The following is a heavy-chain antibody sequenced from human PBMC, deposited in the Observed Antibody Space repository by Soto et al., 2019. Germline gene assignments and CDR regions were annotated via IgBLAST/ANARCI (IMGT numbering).Heavy chain of an antibody. CDR3: ARGRGSRLSTYYDFLVGFYYGMDV. CDR1: GYTFTSYD. V-gene: IGHV1-8*01. CDR2: MNPNSGNT. Sequence: GASVKVSCKASGYTFTSYDINWVRQATGQGLEWMGWMNPNSGNTGYAQKFQGRVTMTRNTSISTAYMELSSLRSEDTAVYYCARGRGSRLSTYYDFLVGFYYGMDVWGQGPTVTVSS. D-gene: IGHD3-3*01. J-gene: IGHJ6*02.